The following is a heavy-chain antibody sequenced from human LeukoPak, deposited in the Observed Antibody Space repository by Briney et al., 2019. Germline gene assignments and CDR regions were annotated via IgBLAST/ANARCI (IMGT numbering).Heavy chain of an antibody. CDR3: AKGALWSLHYFEY. J-gene: IGHJ4*02. D-gene: IGHD2-21*01. Sequence: GGSLRLSCVASGFTFNSFAMRWVRQAPGKGLEWVSGIDGDGHSAYYADSVKGRFTISRDNSKNTLYLQMNNLRADDTAVYYCAKGALWSLHYFEYWGQGALVTVSS. V-gene: IGHV3-23*01. CDR2: IDGDGHSA. CDR1: GFTFNSFA.